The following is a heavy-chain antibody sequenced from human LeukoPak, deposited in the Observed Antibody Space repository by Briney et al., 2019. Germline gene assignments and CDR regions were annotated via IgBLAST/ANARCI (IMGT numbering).Heavy chain of an antibody. J-gene: IGHJ4*02. CDR3: ARDLYSSSWGYFDY. V-gene: IGHV4-4*07. CDR2: IYTSGST. CDR1: GGSISSYY. Sequence: SETLSLTCTVSGGSISSYYWSWIRQPAGKGLEWIGRIYTSGSTNYNPSLKSRVTMSVDTSKNQFSLKLSSVTAADTAVYYCARDLYSSSWGYFDYWGQGTLVTVSS. D-gene: IGHD6-13*01.